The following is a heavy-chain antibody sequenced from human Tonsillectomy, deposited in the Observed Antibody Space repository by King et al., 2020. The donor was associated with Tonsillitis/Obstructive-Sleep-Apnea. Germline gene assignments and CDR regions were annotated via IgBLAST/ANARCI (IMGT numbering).Heavy chain of an antibody. CDR2: INHSGST. D-gene: IGHD4-11*01. V-gene: IGHV4-34*01. Sequence: VQLQQWGAGLLKPSETLSLTCAVYGGSFSGYYWSWIRQPPGKGLELIGEINHSGSTNYNPSLKSRVTISVDTSKNQFSLRLSSVTAADPAVYYCARGPPLDYSNYIIDYWGQGTLVTVSS. CDR3: ARGPPLDYSNYIIDY. CDR1: GGSFSGYY. J-gene: IGHJ4*02.